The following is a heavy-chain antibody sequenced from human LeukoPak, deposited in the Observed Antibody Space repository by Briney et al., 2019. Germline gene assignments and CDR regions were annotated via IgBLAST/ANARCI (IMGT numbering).Heavy chain of an antibody. CDR3: ARDRTMTTVTDFDS. CDR2: ITWNGGST. Sequence: PGGSLRLSCAASRFIFDDYGMSWVSQAPGRGLEWVSVITWNGGSTSYADSVKGRFTISRDNAKNSLYLQMNSLRAEDTALYYCARDRTMTTVTDFDSWGQGTLVTVSS. D-gene: IGHD4-17*01. V-gene: IGHV3-20*04. J-gene: IGHJ4*02. CDR1: RFIFDDYG.